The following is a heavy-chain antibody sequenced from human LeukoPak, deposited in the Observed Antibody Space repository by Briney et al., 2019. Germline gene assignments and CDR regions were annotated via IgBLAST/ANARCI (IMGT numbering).Heavy chain of an antibody. CDR1: GFTFSSYA. Sequence: GGSLRLSCAASGFTFSSYAMSWVRQAPGKGLEWVSTISGSGGSTYYADSVKGRFTISRDNSKNTLYLQMNSLRAEDTAVYYCAKVPWGYYYDSSGLLQSGYWGQGTLVTVSS. V-gene: IGHV3-23*01. CDR2: ISGSGGST. D-gene: IGHD3-22*01. CDR3: AKVPWGYYYDSSGLLQSGY. J-gene: IGHJ4*02.